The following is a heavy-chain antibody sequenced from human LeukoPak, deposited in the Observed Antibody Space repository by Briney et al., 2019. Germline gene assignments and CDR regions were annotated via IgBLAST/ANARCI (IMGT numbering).Heavy chain of an antibody. Sequence: SETLSLTCTVPGGSISSYYWSWIRQPPGKGLQWIGYIYYSGSTNYNPSPKGRGTISVDTSKNQFSLKLSSVTAADTAVYYCARGIFGVVPKTFDYWGQGTLVTVSS. J-gene: IGHJ4*02. D-gene: IGHD3-3*01. V-gene: IGHV4-59*01. CDR2: IYYSGST. CDR3: ARGIFGVVPKTFDY. CDR1: GGSISSYY.